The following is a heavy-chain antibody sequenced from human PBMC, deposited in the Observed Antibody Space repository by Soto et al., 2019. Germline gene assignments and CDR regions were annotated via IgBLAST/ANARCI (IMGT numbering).Heavy chain of an antibody. V-gene: IGHV2-70*01. CDR1: GFSLSTSGMC. J-gene: IGHJ4*02. CDR3: ARGVGDLLWKARPYYFDY. D-gene: IGHD3-10*01. CDR2: IDWDDDK. Sequence: SGPTLVNPTQTLTLTCTFSGFSLSTSGMCMSWIRQPPGKALEWLALIDWDDDKYYSTSPKTRLTISKDTSKNQVVLTMTNMDPVDTATYYCARGVGDLLWKARPYYFDYWGQGTLVTVSS.